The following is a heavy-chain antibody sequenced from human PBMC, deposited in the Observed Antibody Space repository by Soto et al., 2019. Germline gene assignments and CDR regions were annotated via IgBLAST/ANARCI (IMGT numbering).Heavy chain of an antibody. V-gene: IGHV1-8*01. CDR2: MNPNSGNT. J-gene: IGHJ6*03. CDR1: GYTFTSYD. Sequence: GASVKVSCKASGYTFTSYDINWVRQATGQGLEWMGWMNPNSGNTGYAQKFQGRVTMTRNTSISTAYMELSSLRSEDTAVYYCARAHYYGSGSYPGYYHMDVWGKGTTVTVSS. CDR3: ARAHYYGSGSYPGYYHMDV. D-gene: IGHD3-10*01.